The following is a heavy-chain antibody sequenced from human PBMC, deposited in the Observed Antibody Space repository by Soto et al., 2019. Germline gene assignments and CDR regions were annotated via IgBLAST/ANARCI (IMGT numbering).Heavy chain of an antibody. D-gene: IGHD4-17*01. CDR1: GYSISSGYY. CDR3: ARDTPPLGDYVYGPLD. Sequence: SETLSLTCAVSGYSISSGYYWGWIRQPPGKGLEWIGSIYHSGSTYYNPSLKSRVTISVDTSKNQFSLKLSSVTAADTAVYYCARDTPPLGDYVYGPLDWGQGTLVTVSS. J-gene: IGHJ4*02. CDR2: IYHSGST. V-gene: IGHV4-38-2*02.